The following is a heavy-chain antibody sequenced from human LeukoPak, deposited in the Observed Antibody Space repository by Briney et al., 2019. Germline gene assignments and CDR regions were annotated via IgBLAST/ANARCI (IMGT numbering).Heavy chain of an antibody. CDR1: GDSVSSNSAA. CDR3: ARARDSGWSDAFDI. CDR2: TYYRSKWYN. D-gene: IGHD6-19*01. V-gene: IGHV6-1*01. Sequence: SLTLSLTCAISGDSVSSNSAAWNWIRQSPSGGLEWLGRTYYRSKWYNDYAVSVKSRITVNPDTSKNQFSLQLNSVTPEDTAVYYCARARDSGWSDAFDIWGHGTMVTVSS. J-gene: IGHJ3*02.